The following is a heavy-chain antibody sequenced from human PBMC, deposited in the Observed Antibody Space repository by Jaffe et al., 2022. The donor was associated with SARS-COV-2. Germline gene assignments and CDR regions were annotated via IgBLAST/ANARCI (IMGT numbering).Heavy chain of an antibody. CDR3: ARDQELGDILTGYSTYYYYGMDV. V-gene: IGHV3-11*01. CDR1: GFTFSDYY. CDR2: ISSSGSTI. Sequence: QVQLVESGGGLVKPGGSLRLSCAASGFTFSDYYMSWIRQAPGKGLEWVSYISSSGSTIYYADSVKGRFTISRDNAKNSLYLQMNSLRAEDTAVYYCARDQELGDILTGYSTYYYYGMDVWGQGTTVTVSS. J-gene: IGHJ6*02. D-gene: IGHD3-9*01.